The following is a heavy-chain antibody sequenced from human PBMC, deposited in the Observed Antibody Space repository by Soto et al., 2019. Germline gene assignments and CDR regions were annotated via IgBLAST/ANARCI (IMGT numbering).Heavy chain of an antibody. CDR1: GGSISSGDYY. V-gene: IGHV4-30-4*01. D-gene: IGHD2-2*01. CDR3: ARFVVVPVANFDY. CDR2: IYYSGST. J-gene: IGHJ4*02. Sequence: PSETLSLTCTVSGGSISSGDYYWSWIRQPPGKVLEWIGYIYYSGSTYYNPSLKSRVTISVDTSKNQFSLKLSSVTAADTAVYYCARFVVVPVANFDYWGQGTLVTVSS.